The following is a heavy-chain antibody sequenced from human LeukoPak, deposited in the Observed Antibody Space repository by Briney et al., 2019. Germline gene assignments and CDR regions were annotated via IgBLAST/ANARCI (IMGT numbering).Heavy chain of an antibody. CDR2: INHSGST. J-gene: IGHJ4*02. D-gene: IGHD5-24*01. CDR3: ARGRTRWDY. CDR1: GFTFSSHG. V-gene: IGHV4-34*01. Sequence: PGGSLRLSCAASGFTFSSHGMSWVRQAPGKGLEWIGEINHSGSTNYNPSLKSRVTISVDTSKNQFSLKLSSVTAADTAVYYCARGRTRWDYWGQGTLVTVSS.